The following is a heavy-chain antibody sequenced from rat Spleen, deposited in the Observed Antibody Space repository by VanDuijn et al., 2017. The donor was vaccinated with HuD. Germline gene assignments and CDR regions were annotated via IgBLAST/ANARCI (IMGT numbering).Heavy chain of an antibody. J-gene: IGHJ4*01. CDR3: ATDGFYDGTYYAVYVMDA. CDR2: ISYDGSST. Sequence: EVQLVESGGGLVQPGGSMKLSCAASGFTFSDFYMAWVRQAPKKGLEWVATISYDGSSTYYRDSVKGRFTISRDNAKSTLYLQMDSLRSEDTATYYCATDGFYDGTYYAVYVMDAWGQGASVTVSS. CDR1: GFTFSDFY. V-gene: IGHV5-7*01. D-gene: IGHD1-12*02.